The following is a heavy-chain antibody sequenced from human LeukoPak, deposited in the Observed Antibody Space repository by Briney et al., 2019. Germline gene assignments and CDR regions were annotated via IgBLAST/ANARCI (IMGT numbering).Heavy chain of an antibody. V-gene: IGHV4-34*01. D-gene: IGHD6-13*01. CDR2: INHSGST. CDR1: GGSFSGYY. CDR3: ARGRYSSRGFGY. J-gene: IGHJ4*02. Sequence: PSETLSLTCAVYGGSFSGYYWSWIRQPPGKGLEWIGEINHSGSTNYNPSLKSRVTISVDTSKNQFSLKLSSVTAADTAVYYCARGRYSSRGFGYWGQGTLVTASS.